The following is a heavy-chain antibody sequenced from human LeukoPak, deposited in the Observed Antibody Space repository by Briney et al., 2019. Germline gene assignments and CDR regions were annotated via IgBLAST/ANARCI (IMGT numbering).Heavy chain of an antibody. D-gene: IGHD1-1*01. V-gene: IGHV1-2*02. Sequence: GASVKVSCKASGYTFAAYYMHWVRQAPGQGLEWMGWMNPNSGDTNYAQKFQGRVTMTRDTSINTAYMELSSLTSDDTAVYYCARDASRTTAPDDYWGQGTLVTVSS. CDR2: MNPNSGDT. CDR3: ARDASRTTAPDDY. J-gene: IGHJ4*02. CDR1: GYTFAAYY.